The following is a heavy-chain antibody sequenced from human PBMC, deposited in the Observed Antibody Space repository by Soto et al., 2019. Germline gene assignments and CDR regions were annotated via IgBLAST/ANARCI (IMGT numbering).Heavy chain of an antibody. Sequence: GGSLRLSCAASGFTFSRYAMSWVRQAPGKGLEWVSAISGSGGSTYYADSVKGRFTISRDNSKNTLYLQMNSLRAEDTAVYYCAKEVYGGNSGPADYYYGMSFWGQGTTVIGSS. D-gene: IGHD4-17*01. CDR1: GFTFSRYA. CDR3: AKEVYGGNSGPADYYYGMSF. CDR2: ISGSGGST. V-gene: IGHV3-23*01. J-gene: IGHJ6*02.